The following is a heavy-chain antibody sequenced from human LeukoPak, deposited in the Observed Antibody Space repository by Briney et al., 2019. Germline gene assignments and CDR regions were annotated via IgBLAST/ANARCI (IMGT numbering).Heavy chain of an antibody. Sequence: GASVKVSCKASGYTFTSYGISWVRQATGQGLEWMGWLDPNSGNTGYAQKLQGRVTITRNTAINTAYMELSSLRSEDTAVYYCARMTVSGRDNWFDPWGQGTLVTVSS. CDR2: LDPNSGNT. J-gene: IGHJ5*02. CDR3: ARMTVSGRDNWFDP. V-gene: IGHV1-8*03. D-gene: IGHD6-19*01. CDR1: GYTFTSYG.